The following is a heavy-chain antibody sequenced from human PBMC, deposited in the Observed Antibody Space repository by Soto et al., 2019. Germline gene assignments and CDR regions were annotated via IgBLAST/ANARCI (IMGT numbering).Heavy chain of an antibody. CDR1: GFTFSNAW. Sequence: GGSLRLSCAASGFTFSNAWMNWVRQAPGKGLEWVGRIKSKTDGGTTDYAAPVKGKFTISRDDSKNTLYLQMNSLKTEDTAVYYCTTVSRTAAASYYYYYGMDVWGQGTTVTVSS. CDR2: IKSKTDGGTT. V-gene: IGHV3-15*07. CDR3: TTVSRTAAASYYYYYGMDV. D-gene: IGHD6-13*01. J-gene: IGHJ6*02.